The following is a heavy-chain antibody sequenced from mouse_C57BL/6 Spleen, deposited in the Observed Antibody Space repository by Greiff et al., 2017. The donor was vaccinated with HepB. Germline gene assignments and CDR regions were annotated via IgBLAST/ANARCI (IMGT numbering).Heavy chain of an antibody. CDR1: GYTFTSYW. J-gene: IGHJ3*01. Sequence: QVQLKQPGAELVMPGASVKLSCKASGYTFTSYWMHWVKQRPGQGLEWIGEIDPSDSYTNYNQKFKGKSTLTVDKSSSTAYMQLSSLTSEDSAVYYCARGLVAAPFAYWGQGTLVTVSA. CDR3: ARGLVAAPFAY. D-gene: IGHD1-1*01. CDR2: IDPSDSYT. V-gene: IGHV1-69*01.